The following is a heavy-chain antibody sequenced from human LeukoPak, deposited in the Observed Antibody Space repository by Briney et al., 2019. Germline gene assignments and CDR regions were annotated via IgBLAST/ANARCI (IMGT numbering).Heavy chain of an antibody. D-gene: IGHD6-13*01. CDR1: GYTFTVYY. CDR3: ARPAAGTQY. V-gene: IGHV1-2*02. CDR2: INPNSGGT. Sequence: ASVTVSFTASGYTFTVYYMHWVRQAPGQGLEWMGWINPNSGGTNYAQKFQGRVTMTRDTSISTAYMELSRLRSDDTAVYYCARPAAGTQYWGQGTLVTVSS. J-gene: IGHJ4*02.